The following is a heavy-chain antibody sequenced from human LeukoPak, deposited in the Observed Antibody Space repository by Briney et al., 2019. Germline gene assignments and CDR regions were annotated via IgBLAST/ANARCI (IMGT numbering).Heavy chain of an antibody. CDR3: ARGQGGGYCSSTSCYRLFDY. Sequence: PGGSLRLSCAASGFTFSSYAMSWVRQAPGKGLEWVSAISGSGGSTYYADSVKGRFTISRDNSKNTLYLQMNSLRAEDTAVYYCARGQGGGYCSSTSCYRLFDYWGQGTLVTVSS. J-gene: IGHJ4*02. V-gene: IGHV3-23*01. CDR1: GFTFSSYA. D-gene: IGHD2-2*01. CDR2: ISGSGGST.